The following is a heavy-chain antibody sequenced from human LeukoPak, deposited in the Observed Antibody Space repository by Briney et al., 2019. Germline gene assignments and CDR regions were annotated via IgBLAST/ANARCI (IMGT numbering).Heavy chain of an antibody. J-gene: IGHJ4*02. CDR2: IYYSGST. D-gene: IGHD3-16*01. CDR1: GGSISSSSYY. V-gene: IGHV4-39*07. Sequence: SETLSLTCTVSGGSISSSSYYWGWIRQPPGKGLEWIGSIYYSGSTYYNPSLKSRVTISVDTSKNQFSLKLSSVTAADTAVYYCARAFGLRGRAAVAALDYWGQGTLVTVSS. CDR3: ARAFGLRGRAAVAALDY.